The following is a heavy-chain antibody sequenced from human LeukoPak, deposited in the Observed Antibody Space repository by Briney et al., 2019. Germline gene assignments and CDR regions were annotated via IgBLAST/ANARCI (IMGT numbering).Heavy chain of an antibody. CDR1: GGSISSYY. CDR2: IYYSGST. V-gene: IGHV4-59*12. J-gene: IGHJ4*02. Sequence: SETLSLTCTVSGGSISSYYWSWIRQPPGKGLEWIGYIYYSGSTNYNPSLKSRVTISVDTSKNQFSLKLSSVTAADTAVYYCASIGYSGPYYFDYWGQGTLVTVSS. D-gene: IGHD5-12*01. CDR3: ASIGYSGPYYFDY.